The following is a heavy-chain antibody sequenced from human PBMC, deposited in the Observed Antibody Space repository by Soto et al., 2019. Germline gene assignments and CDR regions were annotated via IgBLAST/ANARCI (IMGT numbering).Heavy chain of an antibody. Sequence: EVQLLESGGGLVQPGGSLRLSCAASGFTFRSYAMSWVRQAPGEGLEWVSAISGSGGSTYYADSVKGRFTISRDNSKNTLYTRMNSLRAEDTAVYYCAKDITAVAGISDYWGQGTLVTVSS. CDR1: GFTFRSYA. CDR3: AKDITAVAGISDY. D-gene: IGHD6-19*01. J-gene: IGHJ4*02. CDR2: ISGSGGST. V-gene: IGHV3-23*01.